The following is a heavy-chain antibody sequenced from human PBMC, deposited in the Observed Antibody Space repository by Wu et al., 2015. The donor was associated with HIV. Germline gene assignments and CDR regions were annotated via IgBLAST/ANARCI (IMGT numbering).Heavy chain of an antibody. D-gene: IGHD3-3*01. CDR2: IIPIFGTA. CDR1: GGTFSSYA. Sequence: QVQLVQSGAEVKKPGSSVKVSCKASGGTFSSYAISWVRQAPGQGLEWMGGIIPIFGTANYAQKFQGRVTITADESTSTAYMELSSLRSEDTAVYYCARGVFTIFGVVRSVSHFDYWGQGTLVTVSS. V-gene: IGHV1-69*12. CDR3: ARGVFTIFGVVRSVSHFDY. J-gene: IGHJ4*02.